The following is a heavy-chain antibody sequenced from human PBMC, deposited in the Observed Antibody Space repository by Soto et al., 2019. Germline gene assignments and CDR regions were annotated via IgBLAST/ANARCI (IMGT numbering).Heavy chain of an antibody. D-gene: IGHD6-19*01. V-gene: IGHV4-59*01. CDR3: ARSVAVPGAHIDY. CDR2: VYYTGST. J-gene: IGHJ4*02. Sequence: SETLSLTCSVSGGSISGSYWSWIRQSPGKGLEWLGYVYYTGSTNYSPSLRSRVSISVDTSKNEFSLRLSSVTAADTAVYFCARSVAVPGAHIDYWGQGTQATVSS. CDR1: GGSISGSY.